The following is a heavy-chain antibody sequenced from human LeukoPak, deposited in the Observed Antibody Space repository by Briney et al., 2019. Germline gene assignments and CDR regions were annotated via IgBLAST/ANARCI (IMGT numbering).Heavy chain of an antibody. CDR3: ARSLYLNWYFDL. D-gene: IGHD2-2*01. J-gene: IGHJ2*01. CDR1: GGSISSYY. CDR2: IYYSGST. V-gene: IGHV4-59*01. Sequence: SETLSLTCTVSGGSISSYYWSWIRQPPGKGLEWIGYIYYSGSTNYNPSLKSRVTISVDTSKNQFSLKLSSVTAADTAVYYCARSLYLNWYFDLWGRGTLVTVSS.